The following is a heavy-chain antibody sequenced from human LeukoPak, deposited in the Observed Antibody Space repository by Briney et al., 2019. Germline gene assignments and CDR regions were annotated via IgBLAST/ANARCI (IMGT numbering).Heavy chain of an antibody. J-gene: IGHJ4*02. CDR1: GYICSNYA. Sequence: ASVMVSCKAPGYICSNYAIYRVRQAPGQWLEWMGMVSTYNANTKYAQKLHGRVTMTTDTSTTTSHMELRSLTSDDTAVYYCAKAWDYGDRGEIDYWGQGTLVTVSS. CDR3: AKAWDYGDRGEIDY. D-gene: IGHD4-17*01. CDR2: VSTYNANT. V-gene: IGHV1-18*01.